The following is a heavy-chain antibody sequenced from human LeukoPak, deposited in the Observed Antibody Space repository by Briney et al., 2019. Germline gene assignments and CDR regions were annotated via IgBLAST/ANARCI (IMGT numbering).Heavy chain of an antibody. V-gene: IGHV4-39*07. CDR3: ARRSSRYFGSRSYRKYYFDY. CDR1: SGSISSSSYY. D-gene: IGHD3-10*01. J-gene: IGHJ4*02. Sequence: SETLSLTCTVSSGSISSSSYYWGWIRQPPGKGLEWIGSIYYSGSTYYNPSLKSRVTISVDTSKNQFSLTLSSVTAADTAVYYCARRSSRYFGSRSYRKYYFDYWGQGTLVIVSS. CDR2: IYYSGST.